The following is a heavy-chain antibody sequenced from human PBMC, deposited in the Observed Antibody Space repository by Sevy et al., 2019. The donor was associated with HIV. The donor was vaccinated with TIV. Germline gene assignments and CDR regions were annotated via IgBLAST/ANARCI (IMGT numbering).Heavy chain of an antibody. J-gene: IGHJ4*02. Sequence: GGSLRLSCAASGFTFSDYYMSWIRQAPGKGLEWVSYISSSGSTIYYADSVKGRFTISRDNAKNSLYLQMNSLRAEDTAVYYCARDHEDIVVVPAGYWGQGTLVTVSS. CDR3: ARDHEDIVVVPAGY. CDR2: ISSSGSTI. CDR1: GFTFSDYY. V-gene: IGHV3-11*01. D-gene: IGHD2-2*01.